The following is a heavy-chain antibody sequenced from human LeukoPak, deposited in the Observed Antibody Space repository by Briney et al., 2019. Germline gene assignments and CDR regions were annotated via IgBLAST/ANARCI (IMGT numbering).Heavy chain of an antibody. D-gene: IGHD2-2*01. V-gene: IGHV4-59*08. CDR1: GGSISGYY. Sequence: SETLSLTCTISGGSISGYYWGWIRQPPGKGLEWIGYINFIGNTNYNPSLKSRVTISEDTSKNLFSLRLSSVTAADTAVYYCARLRGLDCSTTSCSRLNAFDIWGLETVVTVSS. CDR2: INFIGNT. CDR3: ARLRGLDCSTTSCSRLNAFDI. J-gene: IGHJ3*02.